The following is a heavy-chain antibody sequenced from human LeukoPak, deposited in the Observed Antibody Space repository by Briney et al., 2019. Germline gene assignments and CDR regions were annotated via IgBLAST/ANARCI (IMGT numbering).Heavy chain of an antibody. CDR2: ISGSGGST. Sequence: GGSLRLSRAASGFTFSSYAMSWVRQAPGRGLEWVSAISGSGGSTYYADSVKGRFTISRDISKNTLYLQMNSLRAEDTAVYYCAKGHFSFDYWGQGTLVTVSS. D-gene: IGHD2/OR15-2a*01. J-gene: IGHJ4*02. CDR3: AKGHFSFDY. CDR1: GFTFSSYA. V-gene: IGHV3-23*01.